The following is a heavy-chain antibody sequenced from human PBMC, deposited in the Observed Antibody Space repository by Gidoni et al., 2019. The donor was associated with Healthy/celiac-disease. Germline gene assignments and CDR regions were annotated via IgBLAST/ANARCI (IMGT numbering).Heavy chain of an antibody. V-gene: IGHV4-61*02. J-gene: IGHJ5*02. CDR3: ARDLSTSLVYNWFDP. CDR1: GGSISSGSYY. D-gene: IGHD2-2*01. Sequence: QVQLQEPGPGLVKPSQTLSLTCTVSGGSISSGSYYWSWIRQPAGKGLEWIGRIYTSGSTNYNPSLKSRVTISVDTSKNQFSLKLSSVTAADTAVYYCARDLSTSLVYNWFDPWGQGTLVTVSS. CDR2: IYTSGST.